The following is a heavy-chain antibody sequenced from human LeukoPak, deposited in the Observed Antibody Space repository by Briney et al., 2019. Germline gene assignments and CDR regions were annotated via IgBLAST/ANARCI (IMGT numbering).Heavy chain of an antibody. CDR1: GFTFSSYG. J-gene: IGHJ4*02. Sequence: GRSLRLSCAASGFTFSSYGMHWVRQAPGKGLVWVSRIKGDGRTRDYADPVKGRFSISRDNAKKTLYLQMHSLRAEDTAVYYCARDWYNRNGYFEDWGQGTLVTVSS. CDR2: IKGDGRTR. D-gene: IGHD3-9*01. V-gene: IGHV3-74*01. CDR3: ARDWYNRNGYFED.